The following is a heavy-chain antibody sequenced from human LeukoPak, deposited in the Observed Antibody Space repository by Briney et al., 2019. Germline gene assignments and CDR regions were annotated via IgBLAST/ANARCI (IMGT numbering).Heavy chain of an antibody. J-gene: IGHJ5*02. V-gene: IGHV3-48*01. CDR3: ARDRGYCSGGSCYPAWGAAYNWFDP. D-gene: IGHD2-15*01. Sequence: PPGGSLRLSCAASGFTFSSYSMNWVRQAPGKGLEWVSYISSSSSTIYYADSVKGRFTISRDNAKNSLYLQMNSLRAEDTAVYYCARDRGYCSGGSCYPAWGAAYNWFDPWGQGTLVTVSS. CDR2: ISSSSSTI. CDR1: GFTFSSYS.